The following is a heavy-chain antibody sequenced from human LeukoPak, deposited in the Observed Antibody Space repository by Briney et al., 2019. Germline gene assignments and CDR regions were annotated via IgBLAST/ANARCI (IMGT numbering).Heavy chain of an antibody. D-gene: IGHD6-13*01. CDR3: ARRYSSSWYVGFFDP. CDR2: IYYSGST. J-gene: IGHJ5*02. Sequence: KPSETLSLTCTVSGASIRNYYWSWIRQFPGKGLEWIGYIYYSGSTNYNPSLESRVAMSVDTSKNQFSLRLSSVTAADTAIYYCARRYSSSWYVGFFDPWGQGTLVTVSS. V-gene: IGHV4-59*08. CDR1: GASIRNYY.